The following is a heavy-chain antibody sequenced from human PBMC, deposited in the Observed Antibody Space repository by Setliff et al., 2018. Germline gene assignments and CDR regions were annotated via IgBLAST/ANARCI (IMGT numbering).Heavy chain of an antibody. D-gene: IGHD3-10*01. J-gene: IGHJ5*02. CDR2: ISHSGNT. CDR3: ARVLVLGYNWFDP. V-gene: IGHV4-39*01. CDR1: GGSISSGTNF. Sequence: SETLSLTCTVSGGSISSGTNFWSWIRQTPEKGLEWIGEISHSGNTNYNPSFKSRVTISIDTSKNQFSLKVNSVTAADTAVYFCARVLVLGYNWFDPWGQGTLVTVSS.